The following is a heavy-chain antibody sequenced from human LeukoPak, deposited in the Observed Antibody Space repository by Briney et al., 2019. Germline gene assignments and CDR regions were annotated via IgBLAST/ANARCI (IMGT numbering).Heavy chain of an antibody. CDR1: GFTFSSYW. CDR2: INSDGSST. V-gene: IGHV3-74*01. CDR3: ARDRSLYYYDSSGYYYYYYYYMDV. J-gene: IGHJ6*03. Sequence: GGSLRLFCAASGFTFSSYWMRWVRQAPGKGLVWVSRINSDGSSTSYADSVKGRFTISRDNAKNTLYLQMNSLRAEDTAVYYCARDRSLYYYDSSGYYYYYYYYMDVWGKGTTVTVSS. D-gene: IGHD3-22*01.